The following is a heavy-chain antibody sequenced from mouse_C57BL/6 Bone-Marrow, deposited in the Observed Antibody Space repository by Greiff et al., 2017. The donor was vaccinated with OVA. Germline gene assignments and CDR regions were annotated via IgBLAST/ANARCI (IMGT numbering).Heavy chain of an antibody. J-gene: IGHJ4*01. Sequence: VKLQESGPGLVAPSQSLSITCTVSGFSLTSYGVSWVRQPPGKGLEWLGVIWGDGSTNYHSALISRLSISKDNSKSQVFLKLNSLQTEDTATYYGAKLVTTSYYYAMDYWGQGTSVTVSS. D-gene: IGHD2-5*01. CDR2: IWGDGST. CDR1: GFSLTSYG. V-gene: IGHV2-3*01. CDR3: AKLVTTSYYYAMDY.